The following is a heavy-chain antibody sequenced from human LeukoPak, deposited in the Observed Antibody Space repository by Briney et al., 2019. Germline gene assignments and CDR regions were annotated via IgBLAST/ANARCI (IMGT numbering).Heavy chain of an antibody. CDR2: IIPIFGTA. Sequence: GASVKVSCKASGGTLSSYAISWVRQAPGQGLEWMGGIIPIFGTANYAQKFQGRVTITADKSTSTAYMELSSLRSEDTAVYYCARFDYGDSRDSVRHDYWGQGTLVTVSS. D-gene: IGHD4-17*01. J-gene: IGHJ4*02. CDR3: ARFDYGDSRDSVRHDY. CDR1: GGTLSSYA. V-gene: IGHV1-69*06.